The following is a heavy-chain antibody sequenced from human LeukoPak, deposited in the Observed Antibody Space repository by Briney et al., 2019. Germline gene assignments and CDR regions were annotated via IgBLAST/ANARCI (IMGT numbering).Heavy chain of an antibody. CDR1: GFTFSSYW. D-gene: IGHD2-8*01. CDR2: IKQDGSEK. J-gene: IGHJ4*02. CDR3: ARESLYCTNGVCYTLFDY. V-gene: IGHV3-7*01. Sequence: GGSLRLSCAASGFTFSSYWMSWVRQAPGKGLEWVANIKQDGSEKYYVDSVKGRFTISRDNAKNSLYLQMNSLRAEDTAVYYCARESLYCTNGVCYTLFDYWGQGTLVTVSS.